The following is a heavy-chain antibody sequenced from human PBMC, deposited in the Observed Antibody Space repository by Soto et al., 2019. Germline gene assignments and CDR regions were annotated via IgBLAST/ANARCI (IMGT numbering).Heavy chain of an antibody. CDR3: AKDVLAAAVTTYFDY. J-gene: IGHJ4*02. D-gene: IGHD6-13*01. V-gene: IGHV3-21*04. CDR1: GFTFSSYS. Sequence: GGSLRLSCAASGFTFSSYSMNWVHQAPGKGLEWVSSITSGSSYIYYADSVKGRFTISRDNARNSLYLQMNSLRAEDTALYYCAKDVLAAAVTTYFDYWGQGTLVTVSS. CDR2: ITSGSSYI.